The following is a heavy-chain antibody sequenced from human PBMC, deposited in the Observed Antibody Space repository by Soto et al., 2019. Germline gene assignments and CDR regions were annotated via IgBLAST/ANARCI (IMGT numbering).Heavy chain of an antibody. J-gene: IGHJ4*02. CDR1: GGSISSSSYY. CDR3: ARGLRYFDWLLQYYFDY. Sequence: SETLSLTCTVSGGSISSSSYYWGWIRQPPGKGLEWIGSIYYSGSTYYNPSLKSRVTISVDTSKNQFSLKLSSVTAADTAVYYCARGLRYFDWLLQYYFDYWGQGTLVTVSS. V-gene: IGHV4-39*01. D-gene: IGHD3-9*01. CDR2: IYYSGST.